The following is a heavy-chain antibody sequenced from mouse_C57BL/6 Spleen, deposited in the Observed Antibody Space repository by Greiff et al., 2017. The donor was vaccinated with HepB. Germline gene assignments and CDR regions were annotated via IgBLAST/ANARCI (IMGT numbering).Heavy chain of an antibody. CDR2: ISSGGSYT. J-gene: IGHJ1*03. CDR1: GFTFSSYG. D-gene: IGHD2-4*01. V-gene: IGHV5-6*01. Sequence: EVQRVESGGDLVKPGGSLKLSCAASGFTFSSYGMSWVRQTPDKRLEWVATISSGGSYTYYPDSVKGRFTISRDNAKNTLYLQMSSLKSEDTAMYYCARSHYDYDWYFDVWGTGTTVTVSS. CDR3: ARSHYDYDWYFDV.